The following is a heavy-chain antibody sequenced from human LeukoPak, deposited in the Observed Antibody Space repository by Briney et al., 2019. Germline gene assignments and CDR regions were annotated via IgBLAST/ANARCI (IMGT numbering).Heavy chain of an antibody. Sequence: SQTLSLTCAISGDSISSNSATWNWIRQSPSRGLEWLGRTYYRSRWFNDYTASVKSRMTINPDTSKNQFSLQLKSVTPEDTAVYYCARGHENYYHVFDVWGKGTTVTVSS. CDR2: TYYRSRWFN. CDR1: GDSISSNSAT. V-gene: IGHV6-1*01. J-gene: IGHJ6*04. CDR3: ARGHENYYHVFDV.